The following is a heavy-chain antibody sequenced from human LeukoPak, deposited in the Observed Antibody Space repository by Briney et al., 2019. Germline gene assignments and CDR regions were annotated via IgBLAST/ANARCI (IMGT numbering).Heavy chain of an antibody. Sequence: GGSLRLSCAASGFTFSSYSMSWVRQAPGKGLEWVANIKQDGSEKNYVGSVKGRFTIARDNAKNSLYLQMNSLRAEDTAVYYCAKEVRPGWDDSSDAFDIWGQGTMVTVSS. CDR3: AKEVRPGWDDSSDAFDI. J-gene: IGHJ3*02. CDR1: GFTFSSYS. D-gene: IGHD6-19*01. CDR2: IKQDGSEK. V-gene: IGHV3-7*01.